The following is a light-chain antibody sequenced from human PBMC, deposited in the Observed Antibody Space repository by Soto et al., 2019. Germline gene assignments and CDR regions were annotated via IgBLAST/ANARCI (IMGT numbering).Light chain of an antibody. CDR3: SSYTSRSTLV. Sequence: QSVLTQPASVSGSPGQSITISCTGTSSDAGGYNYVSWYQQHPGKAPKLMIYEVTNRPSGVSNRFSGSKSGNTASLTISGLQAEDEADYYCSSYTSRSTLVFGTGTKVTVL. CDR2: EVT. CDR1: SSDAGGYNY. J-gene: IGLJ1*01. V-gene: IGLV2-14*01.